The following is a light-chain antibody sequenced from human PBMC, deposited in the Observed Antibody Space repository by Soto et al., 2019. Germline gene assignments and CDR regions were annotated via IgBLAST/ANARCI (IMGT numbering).Light chain of an antibody. CDR3: SSYTTISTYV. CDR2: DVR. J-gene: IGLJ1*01. CDR1: SSDVGGYNY. V-gene: IGLV2-14*01. Sequence: HSVLTQPASVSGSPGQSITISCTGTSSDVGGYNYVSWYQQHPGKAPKLMIYDVRNRPSGVSNRFSGSKSVNTASLTISGLQAEDEADYYCSSYTTISTYVFGTGTKVT.